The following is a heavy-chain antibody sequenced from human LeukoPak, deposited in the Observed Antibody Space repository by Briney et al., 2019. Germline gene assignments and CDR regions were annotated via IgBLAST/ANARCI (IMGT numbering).Heavy chain of an antibody. J-gene: IGHJ3*02. CDR1: GYTFTSYD. CDR2: MNPNSGNT. CDR3: ARVAVTTENTYAFDI. D-gene: IGHD4-17*01. Sequence: ASVKVSCKASGYTFTSYDINWVRQATGQGLEWMGWMNPNSGNTGYAQKFQGRVTMTRSTSISTAYMELSSLRSEDTAVYYCARVAVTTENTYAFDIWGQGTMVTVSS. V-gene: IGHV1-8*01.